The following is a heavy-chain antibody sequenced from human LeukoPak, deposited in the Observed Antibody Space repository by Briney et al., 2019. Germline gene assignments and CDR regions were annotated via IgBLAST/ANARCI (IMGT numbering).Heavy chain of an antibody. J-gene: IGHJ4*02. CDR1: GYTLTSYD. CDR3: ATISSGWHSDEY. CDR2: MNPNSGYT. Sequence: GASVKVSCKASGYTLTSYDINWVRQATGQGLECMGWMNPNSGYTGYAQKFQGRVTMTRNTSINTAYMELSNLRSEDTAVYYCATISSGWHSDEYWGQGTLVTVSS. D-gene: IGHD6-19*01. V-gene: IGHV1-8*01.